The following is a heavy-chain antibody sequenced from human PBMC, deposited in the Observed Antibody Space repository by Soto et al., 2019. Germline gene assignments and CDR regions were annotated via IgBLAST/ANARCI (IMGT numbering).Heavy chain of an antibody. Sequence: ASVKVSCKATGYTYINSAIAWVRQAPGQGLEWMGWISPYNGNTNYAQSVQGRVTITTDTSTSTAYMEIRSLRFDDTAVYYCARDQSSGVFDYWGQGTLVTVSS. CDR1: GYTYINSA. V-gene: IGHV1-18*01. D-gene: IGHD3-22*01. CDR3: ARDQSSGVFDY. J-gene: IGHJ4*02. CDR2: ISPYNGNT.